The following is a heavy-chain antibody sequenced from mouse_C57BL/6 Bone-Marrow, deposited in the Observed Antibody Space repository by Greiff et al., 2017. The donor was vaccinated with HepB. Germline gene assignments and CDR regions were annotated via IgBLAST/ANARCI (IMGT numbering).Heavy chain of an antibody. CDR1: GFTFSSYA. J-gene: IGHJ2*01. Sequence: EVHLVESGGGLVKPGGSLKLSCAASGFTFSSYAMSWVRQTPETRLEWVATISDGGSYTYYPDNVKGRFTISRDNAKNNLYLQMSHLKSEDTAMYYCARDEDSYYYGSSYYFDYWGQGTTLTVSS. CDR2: ISDGGSYT. D-gene: IGHD1-1*01. V-gene: IGHV5-4*01. CDR3: ARDEDSYYYGSSYYFDY.